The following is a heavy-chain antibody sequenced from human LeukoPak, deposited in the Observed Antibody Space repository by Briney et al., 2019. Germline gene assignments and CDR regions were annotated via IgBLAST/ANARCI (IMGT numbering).Heavy chain of an antibody. D-gene: IGHD6-19*01. J-gene: IGHJ6*03. CDR2: ISAYNGNT. CDR3: ARDARTSSGWFDYYYYYYMDV. V-gene: IGHV1-18*01. Sequence: ASVTVSCKASGYTFTSYGISWVRQAPGQGLEWMGWISAYNGNTNYAQKLQGRVTMTTDTSTSTAYMALRSLRSDDTAVYYCARDARTSSGWFDYYYYYYMDVWGKGTTVTVSS. CDR1: GYTFTSYG.